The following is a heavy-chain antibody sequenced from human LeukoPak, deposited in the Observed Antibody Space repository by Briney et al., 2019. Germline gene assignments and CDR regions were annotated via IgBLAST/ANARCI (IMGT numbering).Heavy chain of an antibody. J-gene: IGHJ4*02. V-gene: IGHV4-59*08. CDR3: ARGKRGVTGTTEFDY. Sequence: SETLSLTCTVSGGSISSYYWSRIRQPPGKGLEWIGYIYYSGSTNYNPSLKSRVTISVDTSKNQFSLKLSSVTAADTAVYYCARGKRGVTGTTEFDYWGQGTLVTVSS. CDR1: GGSISSYY. CDR2: IYYSGST. D-gene: IGHD1-7*01.